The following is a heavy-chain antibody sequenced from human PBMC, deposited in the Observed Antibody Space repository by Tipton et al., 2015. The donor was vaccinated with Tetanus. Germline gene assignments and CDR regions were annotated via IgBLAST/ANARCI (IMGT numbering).Heavy chain of an antibody. CDR2: IKHDETEK. Sequence: LEWVANIKHDETEKYYVDSVRGRFNISRDNAKRSLYLQMDSLRAEGTAVYYCARERGTSGWGFWGQGTLVSVSS. D-gene: IGHD6-19*01. CDR3: ARERGTSGWGF. V-gene: IGHV3-7*01. J-gene: IGHJ4*02.